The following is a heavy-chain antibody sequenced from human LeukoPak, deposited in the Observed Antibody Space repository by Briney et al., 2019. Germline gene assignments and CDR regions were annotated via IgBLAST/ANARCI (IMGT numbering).Heavy chain of an antibody. D-gene: IGHD1-7*01. CDR1: GGTFSSYA. V-gene: IGHV1-3*01. Sequence: ASVKVSCKASGGTFSSYAISWVRQAPGQRLEWMGWINAGNGNTKYSQKFQGRVTTTRDTSASTAYMELSSLRSEDTAVYYCATGRSGPAYNWNLGDAFDIWGQGTMVTVSS. J-gene: IGHJ3*02. CDR3: ATGRSGPAYNWNLGDAFDI. CDR2: INAGNGNT.